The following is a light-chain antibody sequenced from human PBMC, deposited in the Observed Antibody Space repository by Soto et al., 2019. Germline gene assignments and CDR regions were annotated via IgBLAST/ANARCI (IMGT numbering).Light chain of an antibody. CDR3: QHYIDYSWT. Sequence: DIHLTQSPSTLSASVGDRITITCRASQSISRWLAGYQQKPGKAPKLLIYTTSSLESGVPSRFSGSGSGTEFTLTISRLQPDDFATYYCQHYIDYSWTFGQGTKGAIK. V-gene: IGKV1-5*03. CDR1: QSISRW. J-gene: IGKJ1*01. CDR2: TTS.